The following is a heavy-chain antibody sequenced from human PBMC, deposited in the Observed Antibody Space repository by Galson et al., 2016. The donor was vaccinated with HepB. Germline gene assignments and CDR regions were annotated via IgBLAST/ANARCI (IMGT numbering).Heavy chain of an antibody. CDR3: VARLAVPGEG. J-gene: IGHJ4*02. CDR2: MKSENDGGTT. D-gene: IGHD6-19*01. CDR1: GISLSHAW. Sequence: SLRLSCAGSGISLSHAWMNWVRQAPGKGLEWVGRMKSENDGGTTDYAAPVEGRFTVSRDDVKNTLYLQMDSLKTEDTALYYCVARLAVPGEGWGQGTLVTVSS. V-gene: IGHV3-15*01.